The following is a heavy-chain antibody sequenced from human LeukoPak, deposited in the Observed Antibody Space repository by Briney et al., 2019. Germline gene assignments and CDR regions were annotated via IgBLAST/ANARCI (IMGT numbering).Heavy chain of an antibody. J-gene: IGHJ4*02. Sequence: ASVKVSCKVSGYTLTELSMHWVRQAPGKGLEWMGGFDPEDGETIYAQKFQGRVTMTEDTSTDTAYMELSSLRSEDTAVYYCATSLSSGWYLNFDYWGQGTLVTVSS. CDR1: GYTLTELS. V-gene: IGHV1-24*01. CDR3: ATSLSSGWYLNFDY. CDR2: FDPEDGET. D-gene: IGHD6-19*01.